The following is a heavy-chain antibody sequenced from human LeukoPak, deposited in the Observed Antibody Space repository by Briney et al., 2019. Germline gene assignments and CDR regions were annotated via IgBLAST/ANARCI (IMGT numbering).Heavy chain of an antibody. Sequence: GSLRLSCAASGFTFSSYAMDRVRQAPGEGLEFVSAITSNGDKTYYGNSVKGRFTISRDNSKNTLYLQMGSLRIEDMAVYYCARGGATTLFDYWGQGTLVTVSS. CDR2: ITSNGDKT. CDR3: ARGGATTLFDY. J-gene: IGHJ4*02. D-gene: IGHD1-26*01. V-gene: IGHV3-64*01. CDR1: GFTFSSYA.